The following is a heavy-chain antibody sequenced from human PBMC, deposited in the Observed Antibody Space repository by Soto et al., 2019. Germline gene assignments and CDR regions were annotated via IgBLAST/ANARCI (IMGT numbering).Heavy chain of an antibody. D-gene: IGHD3-16*01. CDR1: GYTFSSSS. V-gene: IGHV1-18*01. CDR2: ISVYNGNT. Sequence: QVQLVQSGAQVKKPGASVKVSCKASGYTFSSSSISWVRQAPGQGLECMGWISVYNGNTNYAQTLQGRVTMSTDTSTGTAYMKLRSLRSDDTAVYYSARNASGGFDSWGQGTLVTVSS. J-gene: IGHJ4*02. CDR3: ARNASGGFDS.